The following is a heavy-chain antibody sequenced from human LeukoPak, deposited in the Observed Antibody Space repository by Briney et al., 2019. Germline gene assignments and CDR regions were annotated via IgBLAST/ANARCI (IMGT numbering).Heavy chain of an antibody. Sequence: GGSLRLSCAASGFTFSNAWMSWVRQAPGKGLEWVANIKQDGSEKYYVDSVKGRFTISRDNAKNSLYLQMNSLRAEDTAVYYCARHLLGPAAEAYWGQGTLVTVSS. CDR2: IKQDGSEK. V-gene: IGHV3-7*01. J-gene: IGHJ4*02. CDR1: GFTFSNAW. D-gene: IGHD6-13*01. CDR3: ARHLLGPAAEAY.